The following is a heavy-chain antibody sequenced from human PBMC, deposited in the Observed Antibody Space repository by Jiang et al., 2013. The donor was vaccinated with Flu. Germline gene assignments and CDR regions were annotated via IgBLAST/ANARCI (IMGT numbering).Heavy chain of an antibody. V-gene: IGHV4-38-2*02. CDR2: LSPVGRH. D-gene: IGHD4-17*01. J-gene: IGHJ6*03. Sequence: LEWIGEYLSPVGRHLLQPVPSKSRVTISIDTSKNQFSLKLTSVTAADTAVYYCARDVRNGDYGVYYSYMDVWGKGTTVTVSS. CDR3: ARDVRNGDYGVYYSYMDV.